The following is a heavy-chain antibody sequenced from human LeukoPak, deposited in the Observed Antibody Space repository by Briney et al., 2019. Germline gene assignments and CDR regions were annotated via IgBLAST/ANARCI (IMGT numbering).Heavy chain of an antibody. CDR2: IYYSGST. V-gene: IGHV4-59*01. Sequence: SRTLSLTCTVSGGSISSYYWSWIRQPPGKGLEWIGYIYYSGSTNYTPSLKSRVTISVDTSKNQFSLKLSSVTAADTAVYYCARAGQWLVGDFDYWGQGTLVTVSS. CDR3: ARAGQWLVGDFDY. CDR1: GGSISSYY. D-gene: IGHD6-19*01. J-gene: IGHJ4*02.